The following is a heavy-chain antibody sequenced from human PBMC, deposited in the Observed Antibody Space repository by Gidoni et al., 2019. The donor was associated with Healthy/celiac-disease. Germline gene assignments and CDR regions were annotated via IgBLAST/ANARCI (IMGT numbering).Heavy chain of an antibody. Sequence: QVQLQQWGAGLLKPSETLSLTCAVYGGSFSGYYWSWIRQPPGKGLEWIGEINHSGSTNYNPSLKRRVTISVDTSKNQFSLKLSSVTAADTAVYYCASIPNPSSSLTKWGQGTLVTVSS. CDR3: ASIPNPSSSLTK. D-gene: IGHD6-13*01. CDR2: INHSGST. CDR1: GGSFSGYY. J-gene: IGHJ4*02. V-gene: IGHV4-34*01.